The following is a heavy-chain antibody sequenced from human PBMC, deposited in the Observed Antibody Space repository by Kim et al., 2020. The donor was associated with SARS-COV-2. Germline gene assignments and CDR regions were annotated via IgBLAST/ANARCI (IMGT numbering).Heavy chain of an antibody. Sequence: YADSVKGRFTISRDNAKNTLYLQMNSLRAEDTAVYYCAKAYCGGDCSIDYWGQGTLVTVSS. J-gene: IGHJ4*02. V-gene: IGHV3-74*01. D-gene: IGHD2-21*02. CDR3: AKAYCGGDCSIDY.